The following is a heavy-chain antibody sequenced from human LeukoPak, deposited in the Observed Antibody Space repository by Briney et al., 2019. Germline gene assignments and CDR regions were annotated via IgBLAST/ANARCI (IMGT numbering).Heavy chain of an antibody. J-gene: IGHJ4*02. Sequence: SVKVSCTTSGGTFNTYTLNWVRQAPGQGLEWMGGIIPIHGTTNYAQKFQGRVTITADESTSTAYMELSSLRSEDPAVYYCARPTLAYYDSFGYYRDFDYWGQGTLVTVSS. V-gene: IGHV1-69*13. CDR2: IIPIHGTT. CDR1: GGTFNTYT. D-gene: IGHD3-22*01. CDR3: ARPTLAYYDSFGYYRDFDY.